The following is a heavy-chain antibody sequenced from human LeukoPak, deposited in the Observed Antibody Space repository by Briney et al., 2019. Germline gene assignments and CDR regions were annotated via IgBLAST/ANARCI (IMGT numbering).Heavy chain of an antibody. D-gene: IGHD2-2*01. Sequence: SVKVSCKTSGGTFSSFGISWVRQAPGQGLEWMGGIVPLFGTPNYAQKFQGRVTITTDSSTATVYMDVSGLTSEDTAVYYCARDNPAAVVVPAAHFLDPWGQGTLVTVSS. V-gene: IGHV1-69*05. J-gene: IGHJ5*02. CDR1: GGTFSSFG. CDR3: ARDNPAAVVVPAAHFLDP. CDR2: IVPLFGTP.